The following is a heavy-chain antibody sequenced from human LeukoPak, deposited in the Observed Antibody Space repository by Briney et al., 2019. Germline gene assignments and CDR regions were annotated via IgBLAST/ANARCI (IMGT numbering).Heavy chain of an antibody. CDR1: GFTFSSYA. CDR2: IIGSVGST. Sequence: PGGSLRLSCAASGFTFSSYAMSWVRQAPGKGLEWVSAIIGSVGSTYYADSVKGRFTISRDNSKNTLYLQMNSLRAEDTAVYYCAKDRLIGGYYDNSTYYPFDYWGQGTLVTVFS. CDR3: AKDRLIGGYYDNSTYYPFDY. D-gene: IGHD3-22*01. V-gene: IGHV3-23*01. J-gene: IGHJ4*02.